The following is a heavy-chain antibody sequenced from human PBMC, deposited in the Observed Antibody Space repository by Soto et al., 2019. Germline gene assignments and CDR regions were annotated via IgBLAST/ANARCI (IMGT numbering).Heavy chain of an antibody. J-gene: IGHJ1*01. Sequence: PGGSLRLSCAASGFTFSSYAMSWVRQAPGKGLEWVSAISGSGGSTYYADSVKGRFTISRDNSKNTLYLQMNSLRAEDTAVYYCAKDMRGDYAPTCFQYWGQGTLVTVSS. V-gene: IGHV3-23*01. CDR1: GFTFSSYA. D-gene: IGHD4-17*01. CDR2: ISGSGGST. CDR3: AKDMRGDYAPTCFQY.